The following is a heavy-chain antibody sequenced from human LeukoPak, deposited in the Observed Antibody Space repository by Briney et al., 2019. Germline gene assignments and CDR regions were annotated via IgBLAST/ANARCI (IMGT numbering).Heavy chain of an antibody. V-gene: IGHV3-30-3*01. CDR1: GFTFSTYA. J-gene: IGHJ4*02. D-gene: IGHD6-13*01. Sequence: LTGGSLRLSCAASGFTFSTYAMHWVRQAPGKGLQWVAVISYDGSNKFYADSVKGRFTISRDNSKNTLYLQMNSLRAEDTAVYYCARDFSYSSSCLSYWGQGTLVTVSS. CDR2: ISYDGSNK. CDR3: ARDFSYSSSCLSY.